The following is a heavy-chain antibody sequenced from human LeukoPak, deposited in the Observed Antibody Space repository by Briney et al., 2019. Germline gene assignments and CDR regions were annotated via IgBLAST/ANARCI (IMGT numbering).Heavy chain of an antibody. D-gene: IGHD3-10*01. CDR3: ARAPYGSGSLIDY. Sequence: SETLSLTCTVSGVSISSYYWSWIRQPPGKGLEWIGYIYYSGSTNYNPSLKSRVTISVDTSKNQFSLKLSSVTAADTAVYYCARAPYGSGSLIDYWGQGTLVTVSS. CDR1: GVSISSYY. CDR2: IYYSGST. V-gene: IGHV4-59*13. J-gene: IGHJ4*02.